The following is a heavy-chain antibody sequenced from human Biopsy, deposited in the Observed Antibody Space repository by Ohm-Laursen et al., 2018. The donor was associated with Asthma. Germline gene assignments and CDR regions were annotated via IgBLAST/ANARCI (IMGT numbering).Heavy chain of an antibody. D-gene: IGHD3-9*01. J-gene: IGHJ3*01. CDR1: GYNFISFA. CDR2: VNTGNGDT. Sequence: ASVKVSCKVSGYNFISFAIHWVRQAPGQRLEWMGWVNTGNGDTKYSQKFQGRVAITRDTSASTACMELRSLRSEDTAKYYCARTYYDFLTGQVKDVFGVWGQGTMVTVSS. V-gene: IGHV1-3*04. CDR3: ARTYYDFLTGQVKDVFGV.